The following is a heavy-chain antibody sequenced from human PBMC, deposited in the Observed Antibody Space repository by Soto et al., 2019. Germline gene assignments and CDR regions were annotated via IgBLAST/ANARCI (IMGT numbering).Heavy chain of an antibody. Sequence: ASVKVSCKASGYTFTSYGISWVRQAPGQGLEWMGWISAYNDNTNYAQRLQGRVTMTTDTYTSTAYMELRSLRSDDTAVYYCARDGSNGGYFDDPGQGTRVTVSS. CDR2: ISAYNDNT. CDR1: GYTFTSYG. V-gene: IGHV1-18*01. J-gene: IGHJ4*02. D-gene: IGHD2-8*01. CDR3: ARDGSNGGYFDD.